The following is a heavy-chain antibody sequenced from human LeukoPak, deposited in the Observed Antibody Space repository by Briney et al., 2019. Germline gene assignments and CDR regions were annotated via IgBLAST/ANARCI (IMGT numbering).Heavy chain of an antibody. J-gene: IGHJ4*02. CDR3: ARHGTSLSYFDY. V-gene: IGHV4-59*01. Sequence: PSETLSLTCAVYGGSFSGYYWSWIRQPPGKGLEWIGYIYYSGSTNYNPSLKSRVTISVDTSKNQFSLKLSSVTAADTAVYYCARHGTSLSYFDYWGQGTLVTVSS. CDR1: GGSFSGYY. CDR2: IYYSGST.